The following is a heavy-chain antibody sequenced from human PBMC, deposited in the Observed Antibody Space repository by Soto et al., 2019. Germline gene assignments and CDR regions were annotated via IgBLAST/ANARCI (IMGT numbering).Heavy chain of an antibody. CDR2: MIPIIGTA. Sequence: PVKVSCKASGYTFNSYDINWVRQAPGQGLEWMGGMIPIIGTANYAQKFQGRVTITADESTSTAYMELSSLRSEDTAVYYCARGSSSSRDFDYWGQGTLVTVSS. CDR3: ARGSSSSRDFDY. V-gene: IGHV1-69*13. D-gene: IGHD6-6*01. J-gene: IGHJ4*02. CDR1: GYTFNSYD.